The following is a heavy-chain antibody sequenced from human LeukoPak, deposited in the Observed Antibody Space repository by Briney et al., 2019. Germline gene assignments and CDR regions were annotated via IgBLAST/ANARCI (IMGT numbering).Heavy chain of an antibody. J-gene: IGHJ4*02. V-gene: IGHV3-64*01. CDR1: GFTICRSS. D-gene: IGHD2-2*03. CDR3: ARVGDRSGNGYSH. CDR2: ISRSGGNT. Sequence: GGSLRLSCAASGFTICRSSMHWVRKAPGKGLEFVSAISRSGGNTYYANSVKGRFTISRDTSKNTLYLQVGSLRVEDMAVYYCARVGDRSGNGYSHWGQGTLVTVSS.